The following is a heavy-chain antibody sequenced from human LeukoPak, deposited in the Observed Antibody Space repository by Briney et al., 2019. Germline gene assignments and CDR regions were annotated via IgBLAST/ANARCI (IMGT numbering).Heavy chain of an antibody. CDR1: GGTFSSYA. D-gene: IGHD3-22*01. V-gene: IGHV1-69*04. CDR2: IIPILGIA. J-gene: IGHJ4*02. Sequence: SVNVSCKASGGTFSSYAISWVRQAPGQGLEWMGRIIPILGIANYAQKFQGRVTITADKSTSTAYMELSSLRSEDTAVYYCASVTYYYDSSGYYTPIKYYFDYWGQGTLVTVSS. CDR3: ASVTYYYDSSGYYTPIKYYFDY.